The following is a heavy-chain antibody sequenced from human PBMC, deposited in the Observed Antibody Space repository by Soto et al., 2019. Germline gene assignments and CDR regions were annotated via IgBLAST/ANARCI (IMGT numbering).Heavy chain of an antibody. V-gene: IGHV5-10-1*01. D-gene: IGHD1-7*01. CDR1: GYSFTSYW. CDR2: IDPSDSYT. CDR3: AASVQTGTTYKYYFDY. J-gene: IGHJ4*02. Sequence: GESLKISCKGSGYSFTSYWISWVRQMPGKGLEWMGRIDPSDSYTNYSPSFQGHVTISADKSISTAYLQWSSLKASDTAMYYCAASVQTGTTYKYYFDYWGQGTLVTVSS.